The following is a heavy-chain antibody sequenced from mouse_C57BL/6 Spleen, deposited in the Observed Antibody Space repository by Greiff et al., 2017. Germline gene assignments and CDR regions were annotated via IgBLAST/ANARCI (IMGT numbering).Heavy chain of an antibody. CDR3: ARYITTYAMDY. Sequence: VQLQQSGPELVKPGASVKISCKASGYAFSSSWMNWVKQRPGKGLEWIGRIYPGDGDTNYNGKFKGKATLTADKSSSTAYMQLSSLTSEDSAVYFCARYITTYAMDYWGQGTSVTVSS. CDR2: IYPGDGDT. J-gene: IGHJ4*01. CDR1: GYAFSSSW. D-gene: IGHD1-1*01. V-gene: IGHV1-82*01.